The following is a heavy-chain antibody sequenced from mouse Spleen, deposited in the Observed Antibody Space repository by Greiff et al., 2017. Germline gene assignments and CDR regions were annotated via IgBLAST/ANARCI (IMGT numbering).Heavy chain of an antibody. CDR1: GYTFTSYW. J-gene: IGHJ1*01. CDR3: ARPMITTGYWYFDV. D-gene: IGHD2-4*01. V-gene: IGHV1-52*01. CDR2: IDPSDSET. Sequence: QVQLQQPGAELVRPGSSVKLSCKASGYTFTSYWMHWVKQRPIQGLEWIGNIDPSDSETHYNQKFKDKATLTVDKSSSTAYMQLSSLTSEDSAVYYCARPMITTGYWYFDVWGAGTTVTVSS.